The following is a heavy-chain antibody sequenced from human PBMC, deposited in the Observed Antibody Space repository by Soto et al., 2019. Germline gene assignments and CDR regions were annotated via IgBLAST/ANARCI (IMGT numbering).Heavy chain of an antibody. CDR3: ARGNGGIFGVVMVV. Sequence: VSVKLSCKASGYSFTRYHINWVRQATGQGLEWMGWMNPNSGNTGYAQKFQGRVTMTRNTSISTAYMELSSLRSEDTAVYYCARGNGGIFGVVMVVWGKGTTVTVSS. V-gene: IGHV1-8*01. CDR2: MNPNSGNT. J-gene: IGHJ6*04. CDR1: GYSFTRYH. D-gene: IGHD3-3*01.